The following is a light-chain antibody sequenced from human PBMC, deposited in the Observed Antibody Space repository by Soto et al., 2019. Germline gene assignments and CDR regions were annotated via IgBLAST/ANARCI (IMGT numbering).Light chain of an antibody. CDR1: QSISSY. V-gene: IGKV1-39*01. J-gene: IGKJ1*01. CDR3: QQSYRTPPWT. CDR2: AAS. Sequence: DLQMTQSPSSLSASVGDRVTITCRPSQSISSYLNWYQQKPGKAPKLLIYAASSLQSGVPSRFSGSGSGTDFTLSIRSLQPEDCATYYCQQSYRTPPWTFGQGTKVEIK.